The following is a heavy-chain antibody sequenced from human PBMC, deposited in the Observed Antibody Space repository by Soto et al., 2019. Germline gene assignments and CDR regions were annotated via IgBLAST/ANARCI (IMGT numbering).Heavy chain of an antibody. Sequence: ASVKVSCKASGYTFTSYDINWVRQATGQGLEWMGWMNPNSGNTGYAQKFQGRVTMTRNTSISTAYMELSSLRSEDTAVYYCARARSSISFFGAPPDAFYFWGQGTMVTVSS. V-gene: IGHV1-8*01. J-gene: IGHJ3*01. CDR1: GYTFTSYD. CDR2: MNPNSGNT. CDR3: ARARSSISFFGAPPDAFYF. D-gene: IGHD3-3*01.